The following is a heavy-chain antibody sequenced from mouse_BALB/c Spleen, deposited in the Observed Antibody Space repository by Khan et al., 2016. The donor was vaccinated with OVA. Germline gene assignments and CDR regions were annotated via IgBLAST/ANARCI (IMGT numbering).Heavy chain of an antibody. V-gene: IGHV1S41*01. CDR1: GYTFTSYW. Sequence: DLVKPGASVKLSCKASGYTFTSYWINWIKQRPGQGLEWIGRIVPGSDSTYYNEMFKGKATLTVDKSSSTAYIQLSSLSSEDSAVYSCARSMGGKVPLDYWGQGTTLTVSS. CDR3: ARSMGGKVPLDY. CDR2: IVPGSDST. D-gene: IGHD1-1*02. J-gene: IGHJ2*01.